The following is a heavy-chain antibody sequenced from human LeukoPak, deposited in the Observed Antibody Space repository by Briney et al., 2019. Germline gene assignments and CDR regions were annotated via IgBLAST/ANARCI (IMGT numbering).Heavy chain of an antibody. CDR1: GGSISNYY. V-gene: IGHV4-4*07. Sequence: SETLSLTCNVSGGSISNYYWNWIRQPAGKGLEWIGRFYARGNTNYNPSLKSRVTISVDTSKNQFSLKLSSVTAADTAVYYCAAYYGDPLGVDYWGQGTLVTVSS. J-gene: IGHJ4*02. CDR3: AAYYGDPLGVDY. CDR2: FYARGNT. D-gene: IGHD4-17*01.